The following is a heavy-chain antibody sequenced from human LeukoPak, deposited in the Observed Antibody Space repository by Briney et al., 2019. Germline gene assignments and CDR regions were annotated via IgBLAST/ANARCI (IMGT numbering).Heavy chain of an antibody. J-gene: IGHJ4*02. CDR3: ARLLGPYYDFWSGYYDY. V-gene: IGHV5-51*01. CDR1: GYTFTSYG. Sequence: ASVKVSCKASGYTFTSYGISWVRQMPGKGLEWMGIVYPGDSDTRYSPSFQGQVTISADKSISTAYLQWSSLKASDTAMYYCARLLGPYYDFWSGYYDYWGQGTLVTVSS. D-gene: IGHD3-3*01. CDR2: VYPGDSDT.